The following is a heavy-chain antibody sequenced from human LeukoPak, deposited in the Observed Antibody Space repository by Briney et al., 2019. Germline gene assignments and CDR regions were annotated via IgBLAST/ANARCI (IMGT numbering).Heavy chain of an antibody. D-gene: IGHD3-3*01. V-gene: IGHV1-69*13. CDR1: GYTFTSYA. CDR3: ASTTYYDFWSGYPLFDY. Sequence: GASVKVSCKASGYTFTSYAMHWVRQAPGQGLEWMGGIIPIFGTANYAQKFQGRVTITADESTSTAYMELSSLRSEDTAVYCCASTTYYDFWSGYPLFDYWGQGTLVTVSS. J-gene: IGHJ4*02. CDR2: IIPIFGTA.